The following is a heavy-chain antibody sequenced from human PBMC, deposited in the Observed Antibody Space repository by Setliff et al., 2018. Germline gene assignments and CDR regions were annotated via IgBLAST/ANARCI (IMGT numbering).Heavy chain of an antibody. CDR1: GGSISSSSYY. CDR3: ARYYDSSGYYSNHFDY. D-gene: IGHD3-22*01. V-gene: IGHV4-39*01. J-gene: IGHJ4*02. Sequence: SETLSLTCTVSGGSISSSSYYWGWIRQPPGKGLEWIGSIYYSGSTYYNPSLKSRVTISVDTSKNQFSLKLSSVTAADTAVYYCARYYDSSGYYSNHFDYWGQGTLVTVSS. CDR2: IYYSGST.